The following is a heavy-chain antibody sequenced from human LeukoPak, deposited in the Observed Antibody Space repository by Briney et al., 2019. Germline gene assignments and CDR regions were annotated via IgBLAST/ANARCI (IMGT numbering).Heavy chain of an antibody. CDR2: IDSSSRYI. D-gene: IGHD3-10*01. Sequence: GGSLRLSCAASGFTFSTYSINWVRQAPGKGLEWVSSIDSSSRYIYYADSVKGRFSISRDNAKNSLYLQMNSLRAEDTAVYYCARATYYCGSGSVRKHYYYYYYMDVWGKGTTVTVSS. CDR1: GFTFSTYS. CDR3: ARATYYCGSGSVRKHYYYYYYMDV. J-gene: IGHJ6*03. V-gene: IGHV3-21*01.